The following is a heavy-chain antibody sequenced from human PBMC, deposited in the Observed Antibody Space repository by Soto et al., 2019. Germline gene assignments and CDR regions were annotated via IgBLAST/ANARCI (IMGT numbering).Heavy chain of an antibody. D-gene: IGHD7-27*01. CDR1: GFTFSFSW. CDR2: ISDDGTIT. CDR3: ARATMGTLDY. Sequence: EVQLVESGGGLVKPGGSLSLSGLASGFTFSFSWMYWFRQVPGKGLVWVSRISDDGTITGFADFVKGRFTISRDNAKNTLYLQMNSLRAEDTAVYYCARATMGTLDYWGQGTLVTVSS. V-gene: IGHV3-74*01. J-gene: IGHJ4*02.